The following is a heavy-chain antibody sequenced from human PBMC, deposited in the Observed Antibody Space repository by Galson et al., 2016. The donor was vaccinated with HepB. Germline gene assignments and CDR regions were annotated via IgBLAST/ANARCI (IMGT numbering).Heavy chain of an antibody. V-gene: IGHV2-70*01. J-gene: IGHJ4*02. D-gene: IGHD2-2*01. CDR2: IDWDDDK. Sequence: PALVKPTQTLTLTCTFSGFSLSTSGMCVSWIRQPPGKALEWLALIDWDDDKYYSTSLKTRLTISKDTSKNQVVLTMTNMDPVDTATYYCTRPRYCSSTSPFDDWGQGTLVPVSS. CDR1: GFSLSTSGMC. CDR3: TRPRYCSSTSPFDD.